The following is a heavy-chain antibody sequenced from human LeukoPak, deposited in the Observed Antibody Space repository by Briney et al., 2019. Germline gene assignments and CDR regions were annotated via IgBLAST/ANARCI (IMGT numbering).Heavy chain of an antibody. V-gene: IGHV1-2*02. J-gene: IGHJ4*02. CDR3: ARSLIEEPLETDY. CDR1: GYSFTDYC. D-gene: IGHD3-22*01. CDR2: INPNRGGR. Sequence: ASVTVSCKASGYSFTDYCLHWVRQAPGQGLEWMGWINPNRGGRNFAQKFQGKVTMTRDTSSSTAYMELSTLRSDDTVLFYCARSLIEEPLETDYWGQGSLVTVSS.